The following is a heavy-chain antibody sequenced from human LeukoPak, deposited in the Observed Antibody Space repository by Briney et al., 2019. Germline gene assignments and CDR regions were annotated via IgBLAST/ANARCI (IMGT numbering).Heavy chain of an antibody. V-gene: IGHV3-33*01. CDR3: GRDVRAPPTLYYYYTGMDV. Sequence: GSLRLSCAASGFTFNNYGMHWVRQAPGKGLEWMALIWYDGSNKYYADSVKGRFTISRDNSKNTLYLQMNSLRAEDTAVYYCGRDVRAPPTLYYYYTGMDVGGQGTPVTVS. J-gene: IGHJ6*02. CDR1: GFTFNNYG. CDR2: IWYDGSNK.